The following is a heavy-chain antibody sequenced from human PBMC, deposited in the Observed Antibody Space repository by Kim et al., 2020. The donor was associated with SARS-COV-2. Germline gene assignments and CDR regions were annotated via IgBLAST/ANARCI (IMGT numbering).Heavy chain of an antibody. J-gene: IGHJ4*02. V-gene: IGHV4-59*13. CDR1: GGSISSYY. Sequence: SETLSLTCTVSGGSISSYYWSWIRQPPGKGLEWIGYIYYSGSTNYNPSLKSRVTISVDTSKNQFSLKLSSVTAADTAVYYCARDRDSGWYHFDYWGQGTLVTVSS. CDR2: IYYSGST. CDR3: ARDRDSGWYHFDY. D-gene: IGHD6-19*01.